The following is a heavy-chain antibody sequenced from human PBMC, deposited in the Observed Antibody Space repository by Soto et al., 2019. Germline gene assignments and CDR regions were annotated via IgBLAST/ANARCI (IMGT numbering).Heavy chain of an antibody. V-gene: IGHV3-48*02. CDR3: ASRYGVELYYYGMDV. CDR1: GFTFSSYS. CDR2: ISSSSSTI. Sequence: EVQLVESGGGLVQPGGSLRLSCAASGFTFSSYSMNWVRQAPGKGLEWVSCISSSSSTIYYADSVKGRFTISRDNAKNSLYLQMNSLRDEETAVYYCASRYGVELYYYGMDVWGQGTTVTVSS. J-gene: IGHJ6*02. D-gene: IGHD5-18*01.